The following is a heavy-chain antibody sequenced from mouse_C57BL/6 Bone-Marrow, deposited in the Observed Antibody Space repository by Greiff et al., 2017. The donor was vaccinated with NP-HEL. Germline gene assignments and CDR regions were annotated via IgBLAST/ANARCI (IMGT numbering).Heavy chain of an antibody. Sequence: VKLVESGAELVMPGASVKLSCKASGYTFTSYWMHWVKQRPGQGLEWIGEIDPSDSYTNYNQKFKGKSTLTVDKSSSTPYMQLSILTSEDSAVYYCALDGYYLDYWGQGTTLTVSS. D-gene: IGHD2-3*01. CDR1: GYTFTSYW. J-gene: IGHJ2*01. CDR3: ALDGYYLDY. CDR2: IDPSDSYT. V-gene: IGHV1-69*01.